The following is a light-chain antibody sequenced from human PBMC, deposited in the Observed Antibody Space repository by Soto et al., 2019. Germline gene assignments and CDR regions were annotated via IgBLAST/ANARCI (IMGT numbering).Light chain of an antibody. CDR2: DVS. V-gene: IGLV2-14*03. Sequence: QSALTQPASVSGSPGQSITVSCTGTSSDVGGYNYVSWYQHHPGKAPKLMIYDVSNRPSGVSNRFSGSKSGNTASLTISGLQAEDEADYYCSSYTSSSTLGYVVFGGGTQLTVL. CDR3: SSYTSSSTLGYVV. J-gene: IGLJ2*01. CDR1: SSDVGGYNY.